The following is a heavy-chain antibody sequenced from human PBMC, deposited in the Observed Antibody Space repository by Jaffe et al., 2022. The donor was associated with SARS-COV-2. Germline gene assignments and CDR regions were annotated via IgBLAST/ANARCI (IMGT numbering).Heavy chain of an antibody. D-gene: IGHD6-6*01. CDR3: ARSFIAARPSVDYYYYGMDV. Sequence: QVQLVESGGGVVQPGRSLRLSCAASGFTFSSYGMHWVRQAPGKGLEWVAVIWYDGSNKYYADSVKGRFTISRDNSKNTLYLQMNSLRAEDTAVYYCARSFIAARPSVDYYYYGMDVWGQGTTVTVSS. J-gene: IGHJ6*02. CDR2: IWYDGSNK. CDR1: GFTFSSYG. V-gene: IGHV3-33*01.